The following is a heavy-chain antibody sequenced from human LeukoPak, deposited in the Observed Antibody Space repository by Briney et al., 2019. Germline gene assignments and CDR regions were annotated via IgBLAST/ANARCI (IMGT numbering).Heavy chain of an antibody. CDR1: GGSISSGGYY. V-gene: IGHV4-31*03. CDR3: ARQMTTLTTGRTFDI. J-gene: IGHJ3*02. Sequence: SETLSLTCTVSGGSISSGGYYWSWIRQHPGKGLEWIGYIYYSGSTYYNPSLKSRVTISVDTSKNQFSLKLSSVTAADTAIYYCARQMTTLTTGRTFDIWGQGTMVTVSS. D-gene: IGHD4-17*01. CDR2: IYYSGST.